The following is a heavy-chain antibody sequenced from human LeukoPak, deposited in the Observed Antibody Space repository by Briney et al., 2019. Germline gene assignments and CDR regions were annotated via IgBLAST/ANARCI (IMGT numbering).Heavy chain of an antibody. CDR1: GFTFTRHG. CDR2: IWYDGSDK. J-gene: IGHJ4*02. CDR3: ARDITSHYFDY. D-gene: IGHD1-14*01. V-gene: IGHV3-33*01. Sequence: GGSLRLSCSASGFTFTRHGMHWVRQAPGKGLGWVAVIWYDGSDKYYTDSVKGRFTISRDNSRNTLYLQMNSLRVDDTAIYYCARDITSHYFDYCGQGALVTVSS.